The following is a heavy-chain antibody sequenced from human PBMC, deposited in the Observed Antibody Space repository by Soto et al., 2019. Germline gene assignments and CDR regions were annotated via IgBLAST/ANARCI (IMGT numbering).Heavy chain of an antibody. V-gene: IGHV4-59*01. Sequence: TLSLTCSVSGDSLNGSYWSWIRQPPGKGLEWIGYIFYSGSINYSPSLRTRVTISLDTPNNQFYLRLRSATAADTAVYDCGRGSPIRATWNVDSWGRGILDTVS. CDR2: IFYSGSI. D-gene: IGHD1-1*01. J-gene: IGHJ5*01. CDR3: GRGSPIRATWNVDS. CDR1: GDSLNGSY.